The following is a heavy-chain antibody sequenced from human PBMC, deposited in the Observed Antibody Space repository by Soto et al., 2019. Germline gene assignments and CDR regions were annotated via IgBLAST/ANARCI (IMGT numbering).Heavy chain of an antibody. D-gene: IGHD6-13*01. CDR2: ISYDGSNK. V-gene: IGHV3-30-3*01. J-gene: IGHJ4*02. Sequence: GGSLRLSCAASGFTFSSYAMHWVRQAPGKGLEWVAVISYDGSNKYYADSVKGRFTISRDNSKNTLYLQMNSLRAEDTAVYYCAREAAAGTRYFDYWGQGTLVTVSS. CDR1: GFTFSSYA. CDR3: AREAAAGTRYFDY.